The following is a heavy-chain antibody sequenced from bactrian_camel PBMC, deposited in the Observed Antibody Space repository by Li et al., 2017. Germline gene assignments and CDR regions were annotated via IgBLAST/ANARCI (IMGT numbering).Heavy chain of an antibody. Sequence: LVESGGGSAQAGGSLRLSCAASGYTSNRYDMAWVRQAPGKGLEWVSVVSNGGGTTVYADSVKGRFTISRDNAKDTLYLQLNSLETEDTALYYCTVRPNSAEDNYWGQGTQVTVS. CDR1: GYTSNRYD. CDR3: TVRPNSAEDNY. CDR2: VSNGGGTT. J-gene: IGHJ4*01. V-gene: IGHV3S40*01.